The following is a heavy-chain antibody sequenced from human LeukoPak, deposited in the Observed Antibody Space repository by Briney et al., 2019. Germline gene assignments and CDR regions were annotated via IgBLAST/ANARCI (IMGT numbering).Heavy chain of an antibody. CDR3: AKSSAAAVKNYFFDS. D-gene: IGHD6-25*01. CDR1: GFTFSSFA. Sequence: PGGSLRLSCAASGFTFSSFAMSWVRQAPGEGLEWVSTISGAGGTTYYADSVKGRFTISRDNSKKTLDLQMISLRAEDTAVYFCAKSSAAAVKNYFFDSWGQGTLVTVSS. J-gene: IGHJ4*02. CDR2: ISGAGGTT. V-gene: IGHV3-23*01.